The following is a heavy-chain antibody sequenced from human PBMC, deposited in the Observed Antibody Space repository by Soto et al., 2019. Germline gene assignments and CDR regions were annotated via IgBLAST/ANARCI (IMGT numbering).Heavy chain of an antibody. CDR2: FDPEDGET. V-gene: IGHV1-24*01. J-gene: IGHJ6*02. CDR3: ATGDFWSGYWSYYYYGMDV. Sequence: QVQLVQSGAEVKKPGASVKVSCKVSGYTLTELSMHWVRQAPGKGLEWMGGFDPEDGETIYAQKFQGRVTMTEDTSTDTAYMELSSLRSEDTAVYYCATGDFWSGYWSYYYYGMDVWGQGTTVTVSS. CDR1: GYTLTELS. D-gene: IGHD3-3*01.